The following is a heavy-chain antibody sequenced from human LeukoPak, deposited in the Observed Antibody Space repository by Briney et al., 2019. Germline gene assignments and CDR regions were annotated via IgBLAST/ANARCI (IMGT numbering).Heavy chain of an antibody. CDR3: AKDGDSSGYPYYFDY. CDR1: GLTFSSYG. V-gene: IGHV3-30*18. D-gene: IGHD3-22*01. CDR2: ISYDGSNK. J-gene: IGHJ4*02. Sequence: GGSLRLSCAASGLTFSSYGMHWVRQAPGKGLEWVAVISYDGSNKYYADSVKGRFTISRDNSKNTLYLQMNSLRAEDTAVYYCAKDGDSSGYPYYFDYWGQGTLVTVSS.